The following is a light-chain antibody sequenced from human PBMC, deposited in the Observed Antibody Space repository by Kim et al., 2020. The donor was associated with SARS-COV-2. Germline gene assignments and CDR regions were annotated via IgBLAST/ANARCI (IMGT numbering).Light chain of an antibody. CDR2: GKN. J-gene: IGLJ2*01. V-gene: IGLV3-19*01. CDR3: NSRDSSGNHVV. Sequence: ALGQTGGITCQGDSLRSYYASWYQQKPGQAPVLVIYGKNNRPSGIPDRFSGSSSGNTASLTITGAQAEDEADYYCNSRDSSGNHVVFGGGTQLTVL. CDR1: SLRSYY.